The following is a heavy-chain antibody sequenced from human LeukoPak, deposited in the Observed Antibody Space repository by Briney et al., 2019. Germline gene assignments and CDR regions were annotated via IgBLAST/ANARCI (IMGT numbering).Heavy chain of an antibody. CDR2: ISGSGAST. V-gene: IGHV3-23*01. CDR1: GFSFSSYT. CDR3: ARVAFGGVIAPFDY. D-gene: IGHD3-16*02. Sequence: GGSLRLSCAASGFSFSSYTMSWVRQAPGKGLEWVSGISGSGASTYYADSVKGRFTISRDNSKNTLYLQMNSLRAEDTAVYYCARVAFGGVIAPFDYWGQGTLVTVSS. J-gene: IGHJ4*02.